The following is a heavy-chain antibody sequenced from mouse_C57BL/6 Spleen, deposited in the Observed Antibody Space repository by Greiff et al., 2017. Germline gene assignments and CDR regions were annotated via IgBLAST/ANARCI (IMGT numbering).Heavy chain of an antibody. Sequence: EVQLVESGGDLVKPGGSLKLSCAASGFTFSSYGMSWVRQTPDKRLEWVATISSGGSYTYYPDSVKGRFTISRANAKNTLYLQQSSRKSEDTAMYYCARRETVTGFGYYWGQGTTLTVSS. CDR2: ISSGGSYT. CDR1: GFTFSSYG. V-gene: IGHV5-6*01. CDR3: ARRETVTGFGYY. J-gene: IGHJ2*01. D-gene: IGHD2-13*01.